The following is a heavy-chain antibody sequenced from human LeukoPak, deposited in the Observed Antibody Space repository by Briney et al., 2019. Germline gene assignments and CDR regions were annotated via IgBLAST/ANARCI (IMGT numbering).Heavy chain of an antibody. Sequence: GGSLRLSCAASGFIVSSNYISWVRQAPGKGLQWVSVIYSGGSTFYADSVKGRFTISRHDSKNTVYLQMNSLRTEDPAVYYCAKSRSSLGPSSLDYWGQGALVTVSS. CDR3: AKSRSSLGPSSLDY. CDR1: GFIVSSNY. D-gene: IGHD6-6*01. V-gene: IGHV3-53*04. J-gene: IGHJ4*02. CDR2: IYSGGST.